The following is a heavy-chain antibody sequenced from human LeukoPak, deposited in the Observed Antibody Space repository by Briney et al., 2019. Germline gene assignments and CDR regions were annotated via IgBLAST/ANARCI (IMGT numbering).Heavy chain of an antibody. Sequence: GGSLRLSCAASGFTFNNYAMSWVRQAPGKGLEWVSAISGSGGSTYYADSVKDRFTISRDSSKNTLYLQMNSLRAEDTAVYYCAKETVVVVAATPDAFDIWGQGTMVTVSS. D-gene: IGHD2-15*01. J-gene: IGHJ3*02. CDR1: GFTFNNYA. CDR2: ISGSGGST. CDR3: AKETVVVVAATPDAFDI. V-gene: IGHV3-23*01.